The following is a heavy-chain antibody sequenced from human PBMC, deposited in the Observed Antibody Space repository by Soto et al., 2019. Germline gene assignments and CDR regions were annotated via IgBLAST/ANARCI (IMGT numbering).Heavy chain of an antibody. CDR3: ASSDSSGYYPYSLLFDP. D-gene: IGHD3-22*01. CDR2: IYYSGST. J-gene: IGHJ5*02. V-gene: IGHV4-61*01. CDR1: GGSVSSGSYY. Sequence: SETLSLTCTVSGGSVSSGSYYWSWIRQPPGKGLEWIGYIYYSGSTNYNPSLKSRVTISVDTSKNQFSLKLSSVTAADTAVYYCASSDSSGYYPYSLLFDPWGQGTLVTVPS.